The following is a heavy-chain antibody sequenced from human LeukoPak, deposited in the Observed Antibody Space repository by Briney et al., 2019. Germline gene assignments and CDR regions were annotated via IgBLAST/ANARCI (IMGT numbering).Heavy chain of an antibody. CDR2: INPNSGGT. CDR1: GYTFTGYY. V-gene: IGHV1-2*02. J-gene: IGHJ4*02. D-gene: IGHD3-9*01. CDR3: AFDPDGGIRYFDWSLDY. Sequence: PRASVKVSCKASGYTFTGYYMHWVRQAPGQGLEWMGWINPNSGGTNYAQKLQGRVTMTTDTSTSTAYMELRSLRSDDTAVYYCAFDPDGGIRYFDWSLDYWGQGTLVTVSS.